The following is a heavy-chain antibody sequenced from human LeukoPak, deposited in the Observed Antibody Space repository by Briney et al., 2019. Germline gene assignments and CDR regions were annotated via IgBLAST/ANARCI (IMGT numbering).Heavy chain of an antibody. CDR2: IYYSGST. D-gene: IGHD5-24*01. V-gene: IGHV4-59*08. CDR1: GGSISSYY. CDR3: ARQLSAVDMGQPFDY. J-gene: IGHJ4*02. Sequence: SETLSLTCTVSGGSISSYYWNWIRQPPGKGLEWIGYIYYSGSTYYNPSLKSRVTISVDTSKNQFSLKLSSVTAADTAVYYCARQLSAVDMGQPFDYWGQGTLVTVSS.